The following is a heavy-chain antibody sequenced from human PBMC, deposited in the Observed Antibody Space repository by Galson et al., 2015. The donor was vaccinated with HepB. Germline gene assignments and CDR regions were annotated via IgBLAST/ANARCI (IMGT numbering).Heavy chain of an antibody. V-gene: IGHV3-30*18. CDR2: ISYDGSNK. J-gene: IGHJ4*02. CDR1: GFTFSSYG. D-gene: IGHD4-17*01. Sequence: SLRLSCAASGFTFSSYGMHWVRQAPGKGLEWVAVISYDGSNKYYADSVKGRFTISRDNSKNTLYLQMNSLRAEDTAVYYCAKDLSAVTTPDYWGQGTLVTVSS. CDR3: AKDLSAVTTPDY.